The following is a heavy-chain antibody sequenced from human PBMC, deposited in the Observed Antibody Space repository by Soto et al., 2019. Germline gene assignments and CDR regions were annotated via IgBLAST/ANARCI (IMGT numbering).Heavy chain of an antibody. CDR3: AREQYSSSWYRYWFDP. Sequence: QVQLVQSGAEVKKPGSSVKVSCKASGGTFSSYAISWVRQAPGQGLEWMGGIIPIFGTANYAQKFQGRVTITADESTSTAYMELSSPRSEDTAVYYCAREQYSSSWYRYWFDPWGQGTLVTVSS. V-gene: IGHV1-69*01. J-gene: IGHJ5*02. CDR1: GGTFSSYA. D-gene: IGHD6-13*01. CDR2: IIPIFGTA.